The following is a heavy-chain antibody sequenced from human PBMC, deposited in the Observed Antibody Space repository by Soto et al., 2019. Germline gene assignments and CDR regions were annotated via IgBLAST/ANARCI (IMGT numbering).Heavy chain of an antibody. CDR2: ISGSGGST. V-gene: IGHV3-23*01. D-gene: IGHD3-3*01. Sequence: LRLSCAASGFTFSSYAMSWVRQAPGKGLEWVSAISGSGGSTYYADSVKGRFTISRDNSKNTLYLQMNSLRAEDTAVYYCAKHYDFRRRPNWFDPWGQGTLVTVSS. CDR1: GFTFSSYA. CDR3: AKHYDFRRRPNWFDP. J-gene: IGHJ5*02.